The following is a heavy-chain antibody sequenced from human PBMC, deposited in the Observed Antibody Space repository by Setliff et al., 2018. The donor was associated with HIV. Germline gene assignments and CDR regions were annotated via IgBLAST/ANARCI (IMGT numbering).Heavy chain of an antibody. V-gene: IGHV3-48*03. CDR1: GFTFSSYE. Sequence: SGGSLRLSCAASGFTFSSYEMDWFRQAPGKGLEWVSYITGSSDTIYYADFVKGRFTISRDNAKNSLYLQMNTLRAEDTAVYYCAREGITGTTLHPYWGQGALVTVSS. CDR2: ITGSSDTI. CDR3: AREGITGTTLHPY. D-gene: IGHD1-7*01. J-gene: IGHJ4*02.